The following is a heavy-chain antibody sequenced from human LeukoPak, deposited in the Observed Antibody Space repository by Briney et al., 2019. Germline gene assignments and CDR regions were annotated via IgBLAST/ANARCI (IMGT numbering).Heavy chain of an antibody. J-gene: IGHJ4*02. CDR2: TTGLGDNT. CDR1: GFFFSDSA. Sequence: GGSLRLSCAASGFFFSDSAMAWVRQAPGKGLEWVSTTTGLGDNTHYADSVKGRFTISRDNSKNTLNLQMNNLRAEDTAIYYCAPDPNKWLRNYWGQGTLVTVSS. V-gene: IGHV3-23*01. CDR3: APDPNKWLRNY. D-gene: IGHD5-12*01.